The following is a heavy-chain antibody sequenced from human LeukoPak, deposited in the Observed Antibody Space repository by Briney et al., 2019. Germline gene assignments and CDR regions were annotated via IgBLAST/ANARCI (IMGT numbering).Heavy chain of an antibody. CDR3: ARDQLWLRGYYYGMDV. V-gene: IGHV4-31*03. J-gene: IGHJ6*02. CDR2: IYYSGST. CDR1: GGSISIGGYY. Sequence: SETLSLTCTVSGGSISIGGYYWSWIRQHPGKGLEWIGYIYYSGSTYYNPSLKSRVTISVDTSKNQFSLKLSSVTAADTAVYYCARDQLWLRGYYYGMDVWGQGTTVTVSS. D-gene: IGHD5-18*01.